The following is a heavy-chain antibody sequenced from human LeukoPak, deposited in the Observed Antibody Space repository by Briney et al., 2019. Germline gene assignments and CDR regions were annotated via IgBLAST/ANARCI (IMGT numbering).Heavy chain of an antibody. J-gene: IGHJ6*03. V-gene: IGHV3-30*18. CDR1: GFTFSSYG. Sequence: PGGSLRLSCAASGFTFSSYGMHWVRQAPGKGLEWVAVISYDGSNKYYADSVKGRFTISRDNSKNTLYLQMNSLRAEDTAVYYCAKRSGDNWNYSRLGYYYMDVWGKGTTVTVSS. CDR3: AKRSGDNWNYSRLGYYYMDV. CDR2: ISYDGSNK. D-gene: IGHD1-7*01.